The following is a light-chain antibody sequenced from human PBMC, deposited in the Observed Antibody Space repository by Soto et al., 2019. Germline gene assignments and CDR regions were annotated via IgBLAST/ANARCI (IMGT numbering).Light chain of an antibody. CDR3: NSFRVSHLYV. J-gene: IGLJ1*01. CDR1: SSDVGTYDY. CDR2: EVT. V-gene: IGLV2-8*01. Sequence: QSALTQPPSASGSPGQSVTISCTGTSSDVGTYDYVSWYQQHPGKAPKLMIYEVTKRPSGVPDRFSGSKSGNTASLTVSGLQSEDEADYYCNSFRVSHLYVFGTGTKLTVL.